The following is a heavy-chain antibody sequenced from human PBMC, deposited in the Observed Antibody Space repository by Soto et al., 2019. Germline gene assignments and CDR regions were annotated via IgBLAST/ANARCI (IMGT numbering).Heavy chain of an antibody. CDR2: VYDTWST. D-gene: IGHD3-10*01. Sequence: QVQVQQSGPGLVKPSETLSLTCTVSSGPSKSHNWGWIRQPPGRGLEWIGYVYDTWSTSYNPSLKSRVTVSADTSTNSISLTLRFVTAADTAVYYCVRQGIGFLHGLVDVWGQGTTVIVYS. J-gene: IGHJ6*01. CDR1: SGPSKSHN. CDR3: VRQGIGFLHGLVDV. V-gene: IGHV4-59*08.